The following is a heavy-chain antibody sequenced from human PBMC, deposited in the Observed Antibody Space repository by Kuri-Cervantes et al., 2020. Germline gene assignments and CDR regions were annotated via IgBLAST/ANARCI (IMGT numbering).Heavy chain of an antibody. CDR2: IHHGGST. V-gene: IGHV4-61*01. Sequence: GSLRLSCTVSDDYFSRGSYFWSWIRQPPGKGLECIGYIHHGGSTNYNPSLKSRVNISVDTSKNQFSLKLSSVTAADTAVYYCARVAPKFYYYYYMDVWGKGTTVTVSS. J-gene: IGHJ6*03. CDR1: DDYFSRGSYF. CDR3: ARVAPKFYYYYYMDV.